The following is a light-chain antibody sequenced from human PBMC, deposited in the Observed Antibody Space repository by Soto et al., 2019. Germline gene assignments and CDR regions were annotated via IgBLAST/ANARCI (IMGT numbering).Light chain of an antibody. J-gene: IGLJ1*01. V-gene: IGLV2-14*01. CDR3: SSYTTSSTVV. CDR1: SSDVGNYNY. Sequence: QSALTQPASVSGSPGQSITISCTGTSSDVGNYNYVSWYQQHPGKAPKLMIYEVSYRPSGVSNRFSGSKSGNTASLTISGLQAEDEADYYCSSYTTSSTVVFGSGTKVTV. CDR2: EVS.